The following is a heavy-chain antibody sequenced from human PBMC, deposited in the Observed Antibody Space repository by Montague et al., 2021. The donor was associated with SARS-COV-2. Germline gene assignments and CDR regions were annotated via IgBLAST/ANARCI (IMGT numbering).Heavy chain of an antibody. V-gene: IGHV2-5*02. J-gene: IGHJ4*02. Sequence: PALVKPTQTLTLTCSFSGFSLRTSGVGVGWIRHPPGKALEWLAVIYWDDDKRYSPSLKSRLTITKDTSKNQVVLTMTNMDPVDTATYYCVHSYADYLFDYWGQGTLVSVSS. CDR1: GFSLRTSGVG. CDR2: IYWDDDK. CDR3: VHSYADYLFDY. D-gene: IGHD4-17*01.